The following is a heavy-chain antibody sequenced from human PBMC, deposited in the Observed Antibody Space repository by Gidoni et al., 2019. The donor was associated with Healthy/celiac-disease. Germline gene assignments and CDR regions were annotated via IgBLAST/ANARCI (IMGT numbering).Heavy chain of an antibody. D-gene: IGHD6-13*01. Sequence: QVQLVQSGAEVKKPGSSVKVSCKASGGTFSSYAISWVRQAPGQGLEWMGGIIPIFGTANYAQKFQGRVTITADESTSTAYMELSSLRSEDTAVYYCAREFHGGIAAAGTNAFDIWGQGTMVTVSS. CDR3: AREFHGGIAAAGTNAFDI. CDR1: GGTFSSYA. CDR2: IIPIFGTA. J-gene: IGHJ3*02. V-gene: IGHV1-69*01.